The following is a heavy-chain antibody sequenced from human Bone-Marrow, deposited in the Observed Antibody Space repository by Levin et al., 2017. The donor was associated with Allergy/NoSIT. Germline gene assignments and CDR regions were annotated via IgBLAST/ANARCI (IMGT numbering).Heavy chain of an antibody. D-gene: IGHD2-15*01. CDR2: IYSGSST. V-gene: IGHV3-53*01. CDR3: ARVRVGFCSGGSCQGHWYFDL. J-gene: IGHJ2*01. CDR1: GFTVSSNY. Sequence: GESLKISCAASGFTVSSNYMSWVRQAPGKGLEWVSVIYSGSSTYYADSVKGRFTISRDNSKNTLYLQINSLRAEDTAVYYCARVRVGFCSGGSCQGHWYFDLWGRGTLVTVSS.